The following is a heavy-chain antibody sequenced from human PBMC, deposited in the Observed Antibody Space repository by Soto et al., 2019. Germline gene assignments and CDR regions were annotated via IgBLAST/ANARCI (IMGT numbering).Heavy chain of an antibody. CDR1: GYTFTSYY. J-gene: IGHJ5*02. CDR3: ARALSSSGWFDP. V-gene: IGHV1-2*02. Sequence: ASVKVSCKASGYTFTSYYMHWVRQAPGQGLEWMGWINPNSGSTNYAQKFQGRVTMTRDTSISTAYMELSRLRSDDTAVYYCARALSSSGWFDPWGQGTLVTVSS. D-gene: IGHD6-13*01. CDR2: INPNSGST.